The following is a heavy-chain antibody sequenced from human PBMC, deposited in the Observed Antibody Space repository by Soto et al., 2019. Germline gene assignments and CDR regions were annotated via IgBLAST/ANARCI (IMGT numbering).Heavy chain of an antibody. Sequence: SETLSLTCTVSGGSISSSSYYWGWIRQPPGKGLEWIGSIYYSGSTYYNPSLKSGVTISIETSKNQFSLKLSSVTAADTAVYYCASYYYDSSGYYYVPGVYWGQGTLVTVSS. J-gene: IGHJ4*02. D-gene: IGHD3-22*01. V-gene: IGHV4-39*01. CDR3: ASYYYDSSGYYYVPGVY. CDR1: GGSISSSSYY. CDR2: IYYSGST.